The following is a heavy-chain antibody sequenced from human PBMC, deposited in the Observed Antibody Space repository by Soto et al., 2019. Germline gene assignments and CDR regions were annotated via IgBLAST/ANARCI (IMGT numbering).Heavy chain of an antibody. Sequence: GESLKISCAASGFTFSSYAMSWVRQAPGKGLEWVSAISGSGGSTYYADSVKGRFTISRDNSKNTLYLQMNSLRAEDTAVYDCAKGPKIVLMVYADYWGQGTLVTVSS. D-gene: IGHD2-8*01. CDR3: AKGPKIVLMVYADY. V-gene: IGHV3-23*01. CDR1: GFTFSSYA. CDR2: ISGSGGST. J-gene: IGHJ4*02.